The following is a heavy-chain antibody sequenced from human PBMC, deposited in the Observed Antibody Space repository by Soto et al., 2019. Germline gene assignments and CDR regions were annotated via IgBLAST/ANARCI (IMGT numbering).Heavy chain of an antibody. J-gene: IGHJ6*03. CDR2: INHSGST. CDR3: ARLFLVWSGYYSPLYYSYYMDV. V-gene: IGHV4-34*01. CDR1: GGSFSGYY. Sequence: SKTLSLTCAVYGGSFSGYYWSWIRQPPGKGLEWIGEINHSGSTNYNPSLKSRVTISVDTSKNQFSLKLSSVTAADTAVYYCARLFLVWSGYYSPLYYSYYMDVWGKGTTVNVSS. D-gene: IGHD3-3*01.